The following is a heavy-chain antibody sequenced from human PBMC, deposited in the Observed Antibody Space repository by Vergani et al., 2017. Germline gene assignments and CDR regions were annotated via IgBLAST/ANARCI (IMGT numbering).Heavy chain of an antibody. V-gene: IGHV3-30*18. CDR3: AKDRTYYGSGSYYNGFDY. J-gene: IGHJ4*02. CDR2: ISYDGSNK. CDR1: GFTFSSYG. Sequence: QVQLVESGGGVVQPGRSLRLSCAASGFTFSSYGMHWVRQAPGKGLEWVAVISYDGSNKYYADSVKGRFTISRENSKNTLYLQMNSLRAEDPAVYYCAKDRTYYGSGSYYNGFDYWGQGTLVTVSS. D-gene: IGHD3-10*01.